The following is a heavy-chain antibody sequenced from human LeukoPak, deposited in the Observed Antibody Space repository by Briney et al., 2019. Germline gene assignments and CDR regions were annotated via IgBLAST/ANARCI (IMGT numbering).Heavy chain of an antibody. D-gene: IGHD3-22*01. J-gene: IGHJ4*02. CDR3: ASNQYYYDSSGYYHDVFDY. V-gene: IGHV1-69*05. CDR1: GGTFSSYA. Sequence: APVKVSCKASGGTFSSYAISWVRQAPGQGLEWMGRIIPIFGTANYAQKFQGRVTITTDESTSTAYMELSNLRSEDTAVYYCASNQYYYDSSGYYHDVFDYWGQGTLVTVSS. CDR2: IIPIFGTA.